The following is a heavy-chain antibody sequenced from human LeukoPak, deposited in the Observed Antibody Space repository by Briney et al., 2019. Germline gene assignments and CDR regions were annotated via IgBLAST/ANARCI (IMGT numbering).Heavy chain of an antibody. V-gene: IGHV4-34*01. Sequence: GSLRLSCAASGFTFSSYSMNWIRQPPGKGLEWIGEINHSGSTNYNPSLKSRVTISVDTSKNQFSLKLSSVTAADTAVYYCARFTLLAAFDYWGQGTLVTVSS. CDR3: ARFTLLAAFDY. CDR2: INHSGST. J-gene: IGHJ4*02. D-gene: IGHD2-15*01. CDR1: GFTFSSYS.